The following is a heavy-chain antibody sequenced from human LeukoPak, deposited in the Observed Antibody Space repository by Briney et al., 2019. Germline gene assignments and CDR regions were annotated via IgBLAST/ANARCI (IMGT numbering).Heavy chain of an antibody. D-gene: IGHD6-6*01. CDR3: ARDPRIATRPSDY. CDR2: ISSSSSYI. CDR1: GFTFSSYS. J-gene: IGHJ4*02. V-gene: IGHV3-21*01. Sequence: GGSLRLSCAASGFTFSSYSMNWVRQAPGKGLEWVSSISSSSSYIYYADSVKGRFTISRDNAKNSLYLQMNSLRAEDTAVYYCARDPRIATRPSDYWGQRTLVTVSS.